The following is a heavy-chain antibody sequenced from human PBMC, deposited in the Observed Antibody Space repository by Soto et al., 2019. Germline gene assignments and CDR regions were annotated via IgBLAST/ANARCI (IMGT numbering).Heavy chain of an antibody. CDR3: ATAPGYWGSAPLDF. Sequence: ESGGGLVKPGGSLRLSCVASGLTFSDAWMIWLRQVPGKGPEWVARIRSQSDGGTRDYTAPVNGRFTISRDDSKSTLYLQMNSLKTDDTAIYYCATAPGYWGSAPLDFWGQGTLVTVSS. J-gene: IGHJ4*02. CDR1: GLTFSDAW. CDR2: IRSQSDGGTR. D-gene: IGHD7-27*01. V-gene: IGHV3-15*07.